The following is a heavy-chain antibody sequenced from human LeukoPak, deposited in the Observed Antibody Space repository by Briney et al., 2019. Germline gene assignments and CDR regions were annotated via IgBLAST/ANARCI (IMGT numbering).Heavy chain of an antibody. J-gene: IGHJ4*02. D-gene: IGHD6-13*01. CDR3: ARHVTAAGIDY. CDR2: IYYSGST. Sequence: SETLSLTCTVSGGSISSGDYYWSWIRQPPGKGLEWIGYIYYSGSTYYNPSLKSRVTISVDTSKNQFSLKLSSVTAADTAVYYCARHVTAAGIDYWGQGTLVTVSS. CDR1: GGSISSGDYY. V-gene: IGHV4-30-4*08.